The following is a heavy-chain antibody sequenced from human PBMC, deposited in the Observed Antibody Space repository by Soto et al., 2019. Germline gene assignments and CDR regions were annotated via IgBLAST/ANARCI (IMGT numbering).Heavy chain of an antibody. Sequence: ASVKFSCKSSGYTFTNYGISWGRQAPGQVLEWMGWISAYNGNTNYAQMLQGRVTMTTDTSTSTAYMELRSLRSDDTAVYYSARVQHQTRYYDSTGWPSEHDYWGQGTLVTVSS. CDR3: ARVQHQTRYYDSTGWPSEHDY. D-gene: IGHD3-22*01. CDR1: GYTFTNYG. V-gene: IGHV1-18*01. CDR2: ISAYNGNT. J-gene: IGHJ4*02.